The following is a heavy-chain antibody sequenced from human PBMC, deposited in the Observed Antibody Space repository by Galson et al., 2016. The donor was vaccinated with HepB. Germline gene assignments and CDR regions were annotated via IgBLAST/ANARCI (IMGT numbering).Heavy chain of an antibody. D-gene: IGHD1-26*01. CDR3: ARDEKWASYYFDS. CDR1: GDSVSSNTAA. Sequence: CAISGDSVSSNTAAWDWIRQSPSRGLEWLGRTYYRSRWYNDYAESVKGRITVTPDTSKNQFSLHLNSVTPEDTAVYYCARDEKWASYYFDSWGQGTLVTVSS. CDR2: TYYRSRWYN. V-gene: IGHV6-1*01. J-gene: IGHJ4*02.